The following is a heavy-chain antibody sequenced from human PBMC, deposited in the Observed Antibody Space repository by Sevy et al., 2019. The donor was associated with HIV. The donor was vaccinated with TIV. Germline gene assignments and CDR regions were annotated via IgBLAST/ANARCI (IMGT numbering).Heavy chain of an antibody. Sequence: GGSLRLSCAASGFTFSSYEMNWVRQAPGKGLEWVSYISNSGSTIYYSDSVKGRFTISRDNAKNSLYLQMNSLRVEDTAVYYCARDLPRSATTVAHFDYWGRGTLVTVSS. CDR1: GFTFSSYE. V-gene: IGHV3-48*03. D-gene: IGHD4-17*01. CDR3: ARDLPRSATTVAHFDY. CDR2: ISNSGSTI. J-gene: IGHJ4*02.